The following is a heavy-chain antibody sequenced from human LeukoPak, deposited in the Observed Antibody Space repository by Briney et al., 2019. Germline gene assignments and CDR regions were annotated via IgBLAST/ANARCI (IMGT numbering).Heavy chain of an antibody. CDR2: INSDGSST. CDR3: ARVPTDYGDYSFDY. Sequence: GGSLRLSCAASGFTFSSYWMHWVRQAPGKGLVWVSSINSDGSSTSYADSVKGRFTISRDNAKNTLYLQMNSLRAEDTAVYYCARVPTDYGDYSFDYWGQGTLVTVSS. J-gene: IGHJ4*02. V-gene: IGHV3-74*01. CDR1: GFTFSSYW. D-gene: IGHD4-17*01.